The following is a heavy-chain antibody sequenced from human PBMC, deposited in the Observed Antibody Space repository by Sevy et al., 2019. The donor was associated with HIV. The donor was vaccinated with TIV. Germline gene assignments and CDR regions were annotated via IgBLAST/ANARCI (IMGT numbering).Heavy chain of an antibody. J-gene: IGHJ4*02. D-gene: IGHD6-19*01. V-gene: IGHV1-18*04. CDR3: ARGRGIAVAGGGYHSDY. CDR2: ISTYNGKT. Sequence: ASVKVSCKASGYTFSRSVITWVRQAPGQGLEWMGWISTYNGKTNYAQKFQDRVTMTTDTSTNTAYMELRSLRSDDTAIYFCARGRGIAVAGGGYHSDYWGQGSLVTVSS. CDR1: GYTFSRSV.